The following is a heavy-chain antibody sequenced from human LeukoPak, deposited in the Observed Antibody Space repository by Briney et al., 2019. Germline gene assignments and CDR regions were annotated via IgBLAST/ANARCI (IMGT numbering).Heavy chain of an antibody. CDR3: AREDRYTAMVPPIDY. CDR1: GYTFTSYG. CDR2: ISAYNGNT. D-gene: IGHD5-18*01. V-gene: IGHV1-18*01. Sequence: APVKVSCKASGYTFTSYGISWVRQAPGQGLEWMGWISAYNGNTNYAQKLQGRVTMTTDTSTSTAYMELRSLRSDDTAVYYCAREDRYTAMVPPIDYWGQGTLVTVSS. J-gene: IGHJ4*02.